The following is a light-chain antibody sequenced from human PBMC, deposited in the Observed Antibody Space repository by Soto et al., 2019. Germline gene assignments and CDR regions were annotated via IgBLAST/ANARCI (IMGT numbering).Light chain of an antibody. V-gene: IGKV3-15*01. Sequence: EIVMTQSPATLSVSRGERATLSCRASQSVSSNLAWYQQKPGQAPRLLIYGASTRATGIPARFSGSGSGTDFTLTISSLQPADFATYFCQQSYSTPPWTFGQGTKVDIK. CDR1: QSVSSN. J-gene: IGKJ1*01. CDR2: GAS. CDR3: QQSYSTPPWT.